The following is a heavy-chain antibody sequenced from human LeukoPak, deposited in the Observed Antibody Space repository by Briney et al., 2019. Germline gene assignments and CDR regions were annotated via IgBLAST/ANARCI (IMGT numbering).Heavy chain of an antibody. D-gene: IGHD2-15*01. J-gene: IGHJ5*02. Sequence: ASVKVSCKASGYTFTSYYMHWVRQAPGQGLEWMGIINPSGGSTSYAQKFQGRVTMTRDTSTSAVYMELSSLRSEDTAVYYCARDRCSGGSCYGWFDPWGQGTLVTVSS. V-gene: IGHV1-46*01. CDR1: GYTFTSYY. CDR3: ARDRCSGGSCYGWFDP. CDR2: INPSGGST.